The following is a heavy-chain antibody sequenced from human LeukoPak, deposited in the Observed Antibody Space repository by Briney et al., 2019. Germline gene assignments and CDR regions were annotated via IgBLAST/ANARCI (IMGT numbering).Heavy chain of an antibody. V-gene: IGHV5-51*01. Sequence: GESLKISCKGSGYSFTSYWIGWVRQMPGKGLEWMGIIYPGDSDTRYSPSFQGQVTISADKSISTAYLQWSSLKASDTAMYYCARPWGHYSNYRSDWFDPWGQGTLVTVSS. CDR3: ARPWGHYSNYRSDWFDP. J-gene: IGHJ5*02. D-gene: IGHD4-11*01. CDR2: IYPGDSDT. CDR1: GYSFTSYW.